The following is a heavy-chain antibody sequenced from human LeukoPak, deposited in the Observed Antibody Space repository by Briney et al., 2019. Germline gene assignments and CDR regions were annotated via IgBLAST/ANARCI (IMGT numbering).Heavy chain of an antibody. CDR2: INSNGRYI. Sequence: GGSLRLSCAASGFTFSTYSMSWVRQAPGKGLEWVSTINSNGRYIYYADSVKGRLIISRDNAKNSLYLQMNSLRAEDTAVYYCAELGITMIGGVWGKGTTVTISS. D-gene: IGHD3-10*02. CDR1: GFTFSTYS. J-gene: IGHJ6*04. CDR3: AELGITMIGGV. V-gene: IGHV3-21*01.